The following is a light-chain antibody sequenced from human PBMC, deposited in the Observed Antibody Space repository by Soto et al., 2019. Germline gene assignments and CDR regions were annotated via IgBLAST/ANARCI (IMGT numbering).Light chain of an antibody. CDR3: QQRNYWQVT. CDR1: QSVSSY. V-gene: IGKV3-11*01. J-gene: IGKJ5*01. CDR2: DVS. Sequence: VLTQYPVTLSLSPGERATLSCRASQSVSSYLAWYQQKPGQAPRLLIYDVSNRATGIPARFSGSGSGTDFTLTISCLEPEDFAVYYCQQRNYWQVTFGQGTRLEN.